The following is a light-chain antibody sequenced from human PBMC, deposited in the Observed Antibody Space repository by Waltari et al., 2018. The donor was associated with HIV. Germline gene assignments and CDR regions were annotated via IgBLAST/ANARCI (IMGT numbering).Light chain of an antibody. CDR2: DFT. CDR1: SSDVGGYNF. V-gene: IGLV2-11*01. Sequence: SALTQPRSVPGSPGQSVTISCTGTSSDVGGYNFVSWYQQYPGKAPKLMIYDFTKRPSGVPDRFSGSKSGDTASLTISGLQAEDEADYYCCSSVGNYVDELFGGGTKLTVL. CDR3: CSSVGNYVDEL. J-gene: IGLJ2*01.